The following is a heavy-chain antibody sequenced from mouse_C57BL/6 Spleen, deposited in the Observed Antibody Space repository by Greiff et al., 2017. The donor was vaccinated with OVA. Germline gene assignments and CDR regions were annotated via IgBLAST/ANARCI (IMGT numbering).Heavy chain of an antibody. Sequence: EVQRVESGGDLVKPGGSLKLSCAASGFTFSSYGMSWVRQTPDKRLEWVATISSGGSYTYYPDSVKGRFTISRDNAKNTLYLQMSSLKSEDTAMYYCARQSLTTVLDYWGQGTTLTVSS. CDR1: GFTFSSYG. J-gene: IGHJ2*01. CDR2: ISSGGSYT. V-gene: IGHV5-6*01. D-gene: IGHD1-1*01. CDR3: ARQSLTTVLDY.